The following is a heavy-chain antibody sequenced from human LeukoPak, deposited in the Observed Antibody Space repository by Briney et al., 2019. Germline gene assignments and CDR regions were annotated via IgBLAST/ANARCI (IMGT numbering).Heavy chain of an antibody. Sequence: SETLSLTCTVSGGSISSYYWSWIRQPPGKGLEWIGYIYYSGSTNYNPSLKSRVTISVDTSKNQFSLKLSSVTAADTAVYYCAKAVEMATILSNYFDYWGQGTLVTVSS. CDR3: AKAVEMATILSNYFDY. CDR2: IYYSGST. D-gene: IGHD5-24*01. V-gene: IGHV4-59*01. CDR1: GGSISSYY. J-gene: IGHJ4*02.